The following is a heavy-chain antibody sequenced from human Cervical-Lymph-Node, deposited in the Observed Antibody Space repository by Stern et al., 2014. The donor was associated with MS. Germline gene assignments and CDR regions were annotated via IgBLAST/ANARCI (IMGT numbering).Heavy chain of an antibody. V-gene: IGHV1-69*01. CDR3: ARGETGTTAHYYYGMDV. Sequence: QVQLVQSGAEVKKPGSSVKVSCKASGGTFSSYAISWVRQAPGQGLEWMGGLIPIFGTANYAQKCQGRVTITADESTSTAYMELSSLRSEDTAVYYCARGETGTTAHYYYGMDVWGQGTTFTVSS. CDR2: LIPIFGTA. D-gene: IGHD1-1*01. J-gene: IGHJ6*02. CDR1: GGTFSSYA.